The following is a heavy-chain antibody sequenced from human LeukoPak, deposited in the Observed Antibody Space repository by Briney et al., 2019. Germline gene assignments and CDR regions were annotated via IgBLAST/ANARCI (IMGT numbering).Heavy chain of an antibody. J-gene: IGHJ3*02. D-gene: IGHD1-14*01. CDR2: ISYDGSNK. CDR3: ARDQLGSGTLGI. Sequence: GGSLRLSCAASGFTFSSYGMHWVRQAPGKGLEWVAVISYDGSNKYYADSVKGRFTISRDNAKNSLYLQMNSLRAEDTAVYYCARDQLGSGTLGIWGQGTMVTVSS. V-gene: IGHV3-30*03. CDR1: GFTFSSYG.